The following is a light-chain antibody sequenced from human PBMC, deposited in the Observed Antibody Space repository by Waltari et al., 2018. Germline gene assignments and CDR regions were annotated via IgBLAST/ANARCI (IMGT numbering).Light chain of an antibody. V-gene: IGKV1-5*03. CDR1: QNINSW. Sequence: DIQMTQSPSTLSASVGDRVTLTCQASQNINSWLAWYQQKPGMAPKLLISKASTLESGVPSRFSGSGSGTEFTLTIGSLQPDDLATYYCQQYRTNPWAFGQGTKV. CDR2: KAS. CDR3: QQYRTNPWA. J-gene: IGKJ1*01.